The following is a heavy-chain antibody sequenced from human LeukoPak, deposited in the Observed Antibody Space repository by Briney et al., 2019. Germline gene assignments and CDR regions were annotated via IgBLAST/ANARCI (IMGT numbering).Heavy chain of an antibody. CDR3: ATLLLWFGEGPDAFDI. Sequence: GGSLRLSCAASGFTFSSYAMSWVRQAPGKGLEWVSAISGSGGSTYYADSVKGRFTISRDNAKNSLYLQMNSLRAEDTAVYYCATLLLWFGEGPDAFDIWGQGTMVTVSS. V-gene: IGHV3-23*01. J-gene: IGHJ3*02. CDR2: ISGSGGST. D-gene: IGHD3-10*01. CDR1: GFTFSSYA.